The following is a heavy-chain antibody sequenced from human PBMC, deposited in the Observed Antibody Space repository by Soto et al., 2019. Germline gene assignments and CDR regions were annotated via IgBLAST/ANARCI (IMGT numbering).Heavy chain of an antibody. CDR2: IWYDGSNK. D-gene: IGHD3-9*01. Sequence: PGGSLRLSCAASGFTFSSGCMHWVRQAPGKGLEWVAVIWYDGSNKYYADSVKGRFTISRDNSKNTLYLQMNSLRAEDTAVYYCAREKSIYFDWSVGLFDDWGQGTLVTVSS. CDR1: GFTFSSGC. V-gene: IGHV3-33*01. J-gene: IGHJ4*02. CDR3: AREKSIYFDWSVGLFDD.